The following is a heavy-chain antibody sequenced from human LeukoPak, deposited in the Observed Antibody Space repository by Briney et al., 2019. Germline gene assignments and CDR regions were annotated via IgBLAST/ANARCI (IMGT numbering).Heavy chain of an antibody. Sequence: GGSLRLSCAASGFTFDDCAMHWVRQAPGKGLEWVSGISWNSGSIGYADSVKGRFTISRDNAKNSLYLQMNSLRAEDMALYYCAKSTVKAVAGLFDYWGQGTLVTVSS. V-gene: IGHV3-9*03. CDR3: AKSTVKAVAGLFDY. CDR1: GFTFDDCA. CDR2: ISWNSGSI. D-gene: IGHD6-19*01. J-gene: IGHJ4*02.